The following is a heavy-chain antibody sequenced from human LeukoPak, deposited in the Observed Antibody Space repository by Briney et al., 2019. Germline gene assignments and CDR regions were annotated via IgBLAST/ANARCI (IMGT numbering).Heavy chain of an antibody. CDR1: GGSISSYY. Sequence: KPSETLSLTCTVSGGSISSYYWSWIRQPPGKGLEWIGYIYYSGSTNYNPSLKSRVTISVDTSKNQFSLKLSSVTAADTAVYYCARGLGNYYDSSGYDWYFDLWGRGTLVTVSS. CDR3: ARGLGNYYDSSGYDWYFDL. CDR2: IYYSGST. D-gene: IGHD3-22*01. V-gene: IGHV4-59*01. J-gene: IGHJ2*01.